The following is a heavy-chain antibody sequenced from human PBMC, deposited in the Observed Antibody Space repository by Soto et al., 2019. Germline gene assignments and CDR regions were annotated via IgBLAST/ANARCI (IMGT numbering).Heavy chain of an antibody. J-gene: IGHJ6*03. CDR3: AKATTSSYTYFYYYYMDV. D-gene: IGHD6-6*01. CDR1: GFTFSSYA. V-gene: IGHV3-23*01. CDR2: ISGSGGSP. Sequence: GGSLRLSCAASGFTFSSYAMTWVRQAPGKGLEWVSAISGSGGSPNYADSVKGRFTISRDNSKNTLYLQMNSLRAEDTALYYCAKATTSSYTYFYYYYMDVWGKGTTVTVSS.